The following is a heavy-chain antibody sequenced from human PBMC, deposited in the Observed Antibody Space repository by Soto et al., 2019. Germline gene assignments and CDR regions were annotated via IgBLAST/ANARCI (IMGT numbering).Heavy chain of an antibody. Sequence: SETLSLTCTVSGGSISSYYWSWIRQPPGKGLEWIGYIYYSGSTNYNPSLKSRVTISVDTSKNQFSLKLSSVTAADTAVYYCARASLAAAGTTFDYWGQGNLVTVSS. D-gene: IGHD6-13*01. CDR2: IYYSGST. CDR3: ARASLAAAGTTFDY. CDR1: GGSISSYY. J-gene: IGHJ4*02. V-gene: IGHV4-59*01.